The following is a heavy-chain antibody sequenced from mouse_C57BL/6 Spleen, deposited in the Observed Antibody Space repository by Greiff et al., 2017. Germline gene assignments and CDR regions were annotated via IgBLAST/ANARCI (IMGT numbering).Heavy chain of an antibody. Sequence: QVQLQQSGAELVKPGASVKISCKASGYAFSSYWMNWVKQRPGKGLEWIGQIDPGDGDTNYNGNFKGKATLTADKSSSTAYMQLSSLTSEDSAVYFCARSGFYAMDYWGQGTSVTVSS. CDR2: IDPGDGDT. V-gene: IGHV1-80*01. CDR3: ARSGFYAMDY. CDR1: GYAFSSYW. D-gene: IGHD4-1*01. J-gene: IGHJ4*01.